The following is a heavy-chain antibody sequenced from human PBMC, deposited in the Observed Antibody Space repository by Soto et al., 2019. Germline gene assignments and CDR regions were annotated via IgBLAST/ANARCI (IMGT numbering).Heavy chain of an antibody. Sequence: PGGSLRLSCSASGFTFSGDAVHWVRQAPGRGLESVSGLSSDGGNTYYADSVKGRFTISRDNSMNTLYLQMTRLRPEDTAVYYCVVRGSAFDIWGQGSMVTVS. V-gene: IGHV3-64D*08. CDR3: VVRGSAFDI. CDR2: LSSDGGNT. J-gene: IGHJ3*02. D-gene: IGHD3-10*01. CDR1: GFTFSGDA.